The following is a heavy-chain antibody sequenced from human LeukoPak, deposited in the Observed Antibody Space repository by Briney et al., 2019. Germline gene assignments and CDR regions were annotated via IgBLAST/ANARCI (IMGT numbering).Heavy chain of an antibody. D-gene: IGHD1-1*01. CDR2: ISYDGSNK. V-gene: IGHV3-30*01. J-gene: IGHJ4*02. CDR1: GFTFSSYA. Sequence: PGRSLRLSCAASGFTFSSYAMHWVRQAPGKGLEWVAVISYDGSNKYYADSVKGRFTISRDNSKNTLYLQMNSLRAEDTAVYYCARLGVELYYFDYWGQGTLVTVSS. CDR3: ARLGVELYYFDY.